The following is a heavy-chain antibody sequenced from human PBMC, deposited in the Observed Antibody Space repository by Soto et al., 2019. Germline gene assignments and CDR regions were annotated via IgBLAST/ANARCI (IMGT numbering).Heavy chain of an antibody. Sequence: QALLQESGPGLVKPSQTLSLTCTVSGDSTRRGGYYWTWIRQYPGKGLEWIGYIFYSGTTYYNPSLKSRVNIFLDTSKNQFSLNLTSVTPADTAVYYCARGAADYGDAFDVWGLGTMVTVSS. CDR1: GDSTRRGGYY. D-gene: IGHD4-17*01. J-gene: IGHJ3*01. CDR2: IFYSGTT. V-gene: IGHV4-31*03. CDR3: ARGAADYGDAFDV.